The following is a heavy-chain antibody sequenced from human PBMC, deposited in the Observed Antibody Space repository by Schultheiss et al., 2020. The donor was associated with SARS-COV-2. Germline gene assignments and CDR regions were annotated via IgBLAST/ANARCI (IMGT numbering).Heavy chain of an antibody. CDR1: GYTFTSYG. V-gene: IGHV1-18*01. CDR3: ARVAYGDYGSV. CDR2: ISAYNGNT. Sequence: ASVKVSCKASGYTFTSYGISWVRQAPGQGLEWMGWISAYNGNTNYAQKLQGRVTITTDESTSTAYMELSSLRSEDTGVYYCARVAYGDYGSVWGQGTLVTGSS. D-gene: IGHD4-17*01. J-gene: IGHJ4*02.